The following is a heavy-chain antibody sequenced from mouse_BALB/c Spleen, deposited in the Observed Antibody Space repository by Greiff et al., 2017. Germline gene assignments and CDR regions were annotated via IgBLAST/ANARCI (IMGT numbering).Heavy chain of an antibody. CDR3: ERAGNPAWFAY. Sequence: QVQLKQSGAELARPGASVKLSCKASGYTFTSYWMQWVKQRPGQGLEWIGAIYPGDGDTRYTQKFKGKATLTADKSSSTAYMQLSSLASEDSAVYYCERAGNPAWFAYWGQGTLVTVSA. D-gene: IGHD2-1*01. J-gene: IGHJ3*01. V-gene: IGHV1-87*01. CDR1: GYTFTSYW. CDR2: IYPGDGDT.